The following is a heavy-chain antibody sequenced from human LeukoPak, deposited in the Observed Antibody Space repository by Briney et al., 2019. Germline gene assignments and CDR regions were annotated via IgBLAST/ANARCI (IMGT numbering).Heavy chain of an antibody. D-gene: IGHD5-18*01. CDR1: GFTFSSYA. J-gene: IGHJ6*03. Sequence: GGSLRLSCAASGFTFSSYAMSWVRQAPGKGLEWVSAISGSGGSTFYADSVKGRFTISRDNSKNTLYLQMNSLRAEDSAVYYCAKDGEASYEVYYYYMDVWGKGTTVTVSS. CDR2: ISGSGGST. V-gene: IGHV3-23*01. CDR3: AKDGEASYEVYYYYMDV.